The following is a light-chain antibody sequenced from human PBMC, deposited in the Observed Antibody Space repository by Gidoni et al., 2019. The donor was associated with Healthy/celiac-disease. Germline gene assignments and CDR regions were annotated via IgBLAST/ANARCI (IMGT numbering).Light chain of an antibody. Sequence: SYVLTQPPSVSVAPGQKARIACGGNNIGSKSVHWYQQKPGQAPVLVVYDARDRPSGNPERFSGSNSGNTATLTISRVEAGDEADYYCQVSDSSSDHVVFRGGTKLTVL. CDR3: QVSDSSSDHVV. J-gene: IGLJ2*01. V-gene: IGLV3-21*02. CDR1: NIGSKS. CDR2: DAR.